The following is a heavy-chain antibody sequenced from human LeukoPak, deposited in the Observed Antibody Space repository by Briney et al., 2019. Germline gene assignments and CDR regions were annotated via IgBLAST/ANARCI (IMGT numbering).Heavy chain of an antibody. Sequence: KASETLSLTCTVSGGSISSYYWSWIRQPPGKGLEWIGYIYYSGSTYYNPSLKSRVTISVDTSKNQFSLKLSSVTAADTAVYYCARGSRDSSSSRDFDYWGQGTLVTVSS. V-gene: IGHV4-59*12. CDR3: ARGSRDSSSSRDFDY. D-gene: IGHD6-13*01. CDR1: GGSISSYY. CDR2: IYYSGST. J-gene: IGHJ4*02.